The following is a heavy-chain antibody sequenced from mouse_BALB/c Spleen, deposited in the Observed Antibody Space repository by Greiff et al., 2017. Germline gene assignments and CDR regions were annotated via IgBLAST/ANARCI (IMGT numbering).Heavy chain of an antibody. CDR2: ISYDGSN. CDR3: ARWYFDY. J-gene: IGHJ2*01. Sequence: EVQRVESGPGLVKPSQSLSLTCSVTGYSITSGYYWNWIRQFPGNKLEWMGYISYDGSNNYNPSLKNRISITRDTSKNQFFLKLNSVTTEDTATYYCARWYFDYWGQGTTLTVSS. V-gene: IGHV3-6*02. CDR1: GYSITSGYY.